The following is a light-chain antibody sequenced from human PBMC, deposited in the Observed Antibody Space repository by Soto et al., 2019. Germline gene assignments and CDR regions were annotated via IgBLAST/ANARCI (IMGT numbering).Light chain of an antibody. Sequence: QSALTQPASVSGSPGQSITISCTGTSSDVGGYNYVSWYQQHPGKAPKVMIYDVSNRPSGVSNHFSGSKSGNTASLTISGLQAEDEADYYCDSFTSSRLYVFGTGTKLTVL. CDR2: DVS. CDR3: DSFTSSRLYV. J-gene: IGLJ1*01. V-gene: IGLV2-14*01. CDR1: SSDVGGYNY.